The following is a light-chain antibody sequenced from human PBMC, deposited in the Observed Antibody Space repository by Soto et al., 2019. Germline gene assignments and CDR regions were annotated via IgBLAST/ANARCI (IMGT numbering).Light chain of an antibody. CDR3: QQRSNWPGT. J-gene: IGKJ1*01. V-gene: IGKV3D-20*02. Sequence: IGVSQSAGTLSLSTGDRATLSCRASESVRSSSLAWYQHKPGQAPRLVISGTSRRATGIPDRFSGSGSGTDFTLTINRLEPEDFAVYYCQQRSNWPGTFAQGTKVDIK. CDR1: ESVRSSS. CDR2: GTS.